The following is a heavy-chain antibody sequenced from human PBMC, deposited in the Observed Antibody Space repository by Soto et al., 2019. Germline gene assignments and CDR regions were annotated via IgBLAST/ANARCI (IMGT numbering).Heavy chain of an antibody. D-gene: IGHD2-15*01. CDR2: ISKTGHYI. CDR3: ARCGKLLRGLGWFDP. V-gene: IGHV3-21*01. CDR1: GFTFNTYN. Sequence: PGGSLRLSCAVSGFTFNTYNVNWVRQAPGKGLEWVSSISKTGHYIYYADSLKGRFTISRDNAKNSLYLQMNSLRAEDTAVYYCARCGKLLRGLGWFDPWGQGTLVTVSS. J-gene: IGHJ5*02.